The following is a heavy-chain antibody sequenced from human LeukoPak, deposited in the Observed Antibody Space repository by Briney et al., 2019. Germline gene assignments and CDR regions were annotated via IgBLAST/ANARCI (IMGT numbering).Heavy chain of an antibody. D-gene: IGHD1-26*01. CDR2: INPNSVDT. V-gene: IGHV1-2*02. CDR3: ARGSEVGGTEKNALDI. Sequence: ASVKVSCKTSGYTFTGYYIHWVRQDPGQGLEWMGWINPNSVDTRYAQKFQDRVTMTRDTSITTAYMELSGLRSDDTALYYCARGSEVGGTEKNALDIWGQGTMVTVSS. CDR1: GYTFTGYY. J-gene: IGHJ3*02.